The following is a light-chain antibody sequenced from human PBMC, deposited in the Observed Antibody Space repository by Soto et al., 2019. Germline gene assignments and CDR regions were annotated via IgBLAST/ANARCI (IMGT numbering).Light chain of an antibody. V-gene: IGLV1-44*01. Sequence: QSVLTQPPSASGTPGQRVTMSCSGSSSNIGSNTVNWYQQLPGTAPKLLIYSNNQRPSGVPDRFSGYKSATSASLAISGLQSEDEADYYCAAWDDSLNGVVFGGGTQLTVL. CDR1: SSNIGSNT. J-gene: IGLJ2*01. CDR3: AAWDDSLNGVV. CDR2: SNN.